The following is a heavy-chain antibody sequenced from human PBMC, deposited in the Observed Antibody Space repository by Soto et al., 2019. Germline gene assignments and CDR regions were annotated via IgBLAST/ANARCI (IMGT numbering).Heavy chain of an antibody. Sequence: QVQLVESGGGVVQPGRSLRLSCAASGFTFSIYAMHWVRQAPGKGLEWVAVISYDENNEYYADSVKGRFTISRDTSRNTLYLQMNSLRAEDTAVYYCARDRAGDGYNYDYFDYWGQGTLVTVSS. D-gene: IGHD5-12*01. CDR1: GFTFSIYA. V-gene: IGHV3-30-3*01. J-gene: IGHJ4*02. CDR3: ARDRAGDGYNYDYFDY. CDR2: ISYDENNE.